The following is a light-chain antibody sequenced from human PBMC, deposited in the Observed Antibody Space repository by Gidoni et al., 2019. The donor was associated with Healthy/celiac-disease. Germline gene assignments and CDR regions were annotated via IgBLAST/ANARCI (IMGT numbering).Light chain of an antibody. CDR3: QQRSNWPSLT. J-gene: IGKJ4*01. Sequence: EIVLTQSPATLSLSPGERATLSCRASQSVSSYLAWYQQKPGQAPRLLSYDASNMATGIPARFSGSGSGTDFTLTISSLEPEDFAVYDCQQRSNWPSLTFGGXTKVEIK. CDR1: QSVSSY. CDR2: DAS. V-gene: IGKV3-11*01.